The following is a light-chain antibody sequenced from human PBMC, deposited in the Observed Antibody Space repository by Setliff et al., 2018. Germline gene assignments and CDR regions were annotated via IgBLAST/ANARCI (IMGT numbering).Light chain of an antibody. CDR1: SSDVGGYNY. CDR2: DVS. V-gene: IGLV2-11*01. J-gene: IGLJ1*01. CDR3: CSYAGIYTFV. Sequence: QSALAQPRSVSGSPGQSVTISCTGTSSDVGGYNYVSWYQQRPGKAPKLMIFDVSRRPSGVPDRFSGSKSGNTASLTISGLQAEDEADYYCCSYAGIYTFVFGSGTQLTVL.